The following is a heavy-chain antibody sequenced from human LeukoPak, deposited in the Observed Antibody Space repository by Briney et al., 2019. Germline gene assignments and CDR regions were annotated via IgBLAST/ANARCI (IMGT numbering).Heavy chain of an antibody. Sequence: GGSLRLSCAASGFTVSSNYMSWVRQAPGKGLEWVSVIYSGGSTYYADSVKGRFTISRDNSKNTLYLQMNSLRAEDTAVYYCARARVATIALDYWGQGTLVTVSS. D-gene: IGHD5-12*01. V-gene: IGHV3-53*01. J-gene: IGHJ4*02. CDR3: ARARVATIALDY. CDR1: GFTVSSNY. CDR2: IYSGGST.